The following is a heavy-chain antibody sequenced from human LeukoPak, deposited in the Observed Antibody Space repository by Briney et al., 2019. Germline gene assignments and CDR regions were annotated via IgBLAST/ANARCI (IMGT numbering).Heavy chain of an antibody. CDR2: TYYRSKWFI. CDR3: TRSDCSSGRCPGFDN. D-gene: IGHD6-19*01. J-gene: IGHJ4*02. CDR1: GDSVSSNSAA. Sequence: SQTLSLTCGISGDSVSSNSAAWNWIRQSPSRGLEWLGRTYYRSKWFINYAPFVKSRIIINPDTPKDQVSLQLNSVTPEDTAVYYCTRSDCSSGRCPGFDNWGQGTLVTVSS. V-gene: IGHV6-1*01.